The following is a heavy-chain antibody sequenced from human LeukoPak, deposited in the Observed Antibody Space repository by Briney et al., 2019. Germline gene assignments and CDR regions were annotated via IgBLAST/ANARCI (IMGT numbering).Heavy chain of an antibody. J-gene: IGHJ4*02. CDR3: TYDSGILGGGY. V-gene: IGHV4-34*01. Sequence: PSETLSLTCAVYAGSFSGYYWDWIRQPPGKGLEWIGEINHSGSTNYNPSLKSRITISVDTSTNQFSLKLSSVTAADTAVYYCTYDSGILGGGYRGQGTLVTVSS. CDR1: AGSFSGYY. CDR2: INHSGST. D-gene: IGHD5-12*01.